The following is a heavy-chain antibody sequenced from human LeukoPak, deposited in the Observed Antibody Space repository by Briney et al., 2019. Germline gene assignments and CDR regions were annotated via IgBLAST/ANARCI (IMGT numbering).Heavy chain of an antibody. Sequence: SETLSLTCAVSGGSISSNSYYWGWIRQPPGKGLEWIGSIYYSGSTYYNPSLKSRVTISVDTSKNQFSLKLSSVTAADTAVYYCARTRYYYNSRSYGARYYFDYWGQGTLVTVSS. CDR1: GGSISSNSYY. CDR2: IYYSGST. D-gene: IGHD3-10*01. CDR3: ARTRYYYNSRSYGARYYFDY. J-gene: IGHJ4*02. V-gene: IGHV4-39*01.